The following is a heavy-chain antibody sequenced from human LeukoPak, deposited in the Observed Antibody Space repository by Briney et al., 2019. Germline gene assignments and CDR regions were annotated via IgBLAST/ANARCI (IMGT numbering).Heavy chain of an antibody. CDR1: GFAFHAFD. V-gene: IGHV3-30*03. CDR3: ARDFASPVDTAMATDY. CDR2: ISYDGSNK. Sequence: PGGSLRLSCAASGFAFHAFDMYWVRQAPGKGLEWVAVISYDGSNKYYADSVKGRFTISRDNSKNTLYLQMNSLRAEDTAVYYCARDFASPVDTAMATDYWGQGTLVTVSS. D-gene: IGHD5-18*01. J-gene: IGHJ4*02.